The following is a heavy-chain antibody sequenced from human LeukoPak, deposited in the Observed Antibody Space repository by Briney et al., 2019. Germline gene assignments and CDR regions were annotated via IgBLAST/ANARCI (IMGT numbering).Heavy chain of an antibody. CDR1: GYSISSGYY. CDR2: IYHSGST. V-gene: IGHV4-38-2*02. D-gene: IGHD3-22*01. CDR3: AREEDYYDSSGYYGLVDY. J-gene: IGHJ4*02. Sequence: SETLSLTCTVSGYSISSGYYWGWIRPPPGKGLEWIGSIYHSGSTYYNRSLKSRVTISVDTSKNQFSLKLSSVTAADTAVYYCAREEDYYDSSGYYGLVDYWGQRTLVTVSS.